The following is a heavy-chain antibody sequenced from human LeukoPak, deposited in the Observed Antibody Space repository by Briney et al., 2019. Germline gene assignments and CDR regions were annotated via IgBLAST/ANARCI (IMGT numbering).Heavy chain of an antibody. V-gene: IGHV1-46*02. Sequence: ASVKVSCKAYGYTFYSYYIHWVGQAPGQGREWLGIINPSGGSASYAQKFQGRVTMTIDTSTSTVYMELSSLRTEDTAVYYCARDRGYSGYDFDYWGQGTLVTVSS. D-gene: IGHD5-12*01. CDR1: GYTFYSYY. CDR2: INPSGGSA. J-gene: IGHJ4*02. CDR3: ARDRGYSGYDFDY.